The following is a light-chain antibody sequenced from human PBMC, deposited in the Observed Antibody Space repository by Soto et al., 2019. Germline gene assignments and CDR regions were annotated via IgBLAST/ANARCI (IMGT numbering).Light chain of an antibody. CDR2: NDR. V-gene: IGLV3-21*02. CDR1: NIGSKS. J-gene: IGLJ1*01. Sequence: ELTQPPSVSVAPGQTARITCGGDNIGSKSVHWYQQKPGQAPVLVVYNDRDRPSGIPERFSGSNSGNTATLTISRVEAGDEADYYCQLWVSSSHHFYAFGTGTKVTVL. CDR3: QLWVSSSHHFYA.